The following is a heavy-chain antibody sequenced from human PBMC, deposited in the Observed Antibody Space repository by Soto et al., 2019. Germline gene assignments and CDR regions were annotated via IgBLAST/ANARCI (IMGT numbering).Heavy chain of an antibody. CDR1: GFTFSSYS. V-gene: IGHV3-48*02. Sequence: GGSLRLSCAASGFTFSSYSMNWVRQAPGKGLEWVSYISSSSSTIYYADSVKGRFTISRDSAKNSLYLQMNSLRDEDTAVYYCARARYYYDSSYFDYWGQGTLVTSPQ. CDR3: ARARYYYDSSYFDY. J-gene: IGHJ4*02. D-gene: IGHD3-22*01. CDR2: ISSSSSTI.